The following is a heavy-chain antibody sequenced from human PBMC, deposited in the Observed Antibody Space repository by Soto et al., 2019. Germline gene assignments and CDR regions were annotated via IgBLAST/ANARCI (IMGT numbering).Heavy chain of an antibody. CDR2: IYYSVST. V-gene: IGHV4-59*08. CDR1: GGSISSYY. D-gene: IGHD3-10*01. J-gene: IGHJ4*02. CDR3: ARVGGFGATTIDY. Sequence: PSETLSLTCTVSGGSISSYYWSWVRQPPGKGLEWIGYIYYSVSTNYNPSLKSRVTISVDTSKNQFSLKLSSVTAADTAVYYCARVGGFGATTIDYWGQGTLVTVSS.